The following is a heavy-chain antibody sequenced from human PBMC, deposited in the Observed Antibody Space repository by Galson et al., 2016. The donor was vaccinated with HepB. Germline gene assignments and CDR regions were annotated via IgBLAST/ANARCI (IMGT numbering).Heavy chain of an antibody. J-gene: IGHJ3*01. CDR2: ISVSSDST. Sequence: SLRLSCAASGFTFNNFAMNWVRQAPGKGLEWVSAISVSSDSTFYADSVKVRFILFRDNSKNTIYLHMNTMRAEDTSTYYCAKDIRSSGSSGWGKLDAFDVWGQGTMVTVSS. D-gene: IGHD1-26*01. CDR1: GFTFNNFA. CDR3: AKDIRSSGSSGWGKLDAFDV. V-gene: IGHV3-23*01.